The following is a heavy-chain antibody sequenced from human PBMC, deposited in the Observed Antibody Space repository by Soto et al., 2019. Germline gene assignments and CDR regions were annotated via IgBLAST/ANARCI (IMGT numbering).Heavy chain of an antibody. D-gene: IGHD4-17*01. CDR2: MNPNSGNT. V-gene: IGHV1-8*01. CDR3: ARGQNLYGDYDY. CDR1: GYTFTSYD. Sequence: QVQLVQSGAEVKKPGASVKVSCKASGYTFTSYDINWVRQATGQGLEWMGWMNPNSGNTGYAQKFQGRVTMTRNTSLSTAYMELSSLRSADTAVYYCARGQNLYGDYDYWGQGTLVTVSS. J-gene: IGHJ4*02.